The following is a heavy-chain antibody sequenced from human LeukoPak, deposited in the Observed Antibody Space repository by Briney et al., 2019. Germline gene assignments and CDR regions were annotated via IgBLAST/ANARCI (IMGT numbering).Heavy chain of an antibody. CDR2: ISSSSSTI. CDR1: GFTFSSYS. CDR3: ARDPVGATDY. J-gene: IGHJ4*02. D-gene: IGHD1-26*01. V-gene: IGHV3-48*01. Sequence: GGSLRLSCAASGFTFSSYSMNWVRQAPGKGLEWVSYISSSSSTIYYADSVKGRFTISRDNAKNSLYLQMNSLRAEDTAVYHCARDPVGATDYWGQGTLVTVSS.